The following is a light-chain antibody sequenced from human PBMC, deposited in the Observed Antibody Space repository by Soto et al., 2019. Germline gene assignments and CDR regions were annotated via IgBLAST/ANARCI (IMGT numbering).Light chain of an antibody. Sequence: QSVLTQPPSVSGAPGQTVTISCTGSTSNIGASHDVHWYQQIPGTAPKLLIYGDTHRPSGVPDRFSASKSGSSASLAITGLQAEDEADYFCHSYDTILSASVFGGGTKLTVL. CDR2: GDT. V-gene: IGLV1-40*01. CDR1: TSNIGASHD. CDR3: HSYDTILSASV. J-gene: IGLJ2*01.